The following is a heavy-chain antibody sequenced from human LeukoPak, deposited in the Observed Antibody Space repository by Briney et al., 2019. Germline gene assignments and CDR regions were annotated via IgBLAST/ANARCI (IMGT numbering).Heavy chain of an antibody. V-gene: IGHV4-59*08. D-gene: IGHD2/OR15-2a*01. J-gene: IGHJ4*02. CDR3: AGHHPRNSVDF. CDR2: ISDIGSI. Sequence: SETLSLTCTVSGGSLSSYYWSWIRQPPGTGLEWIAYISDIGSINYNPSLKSRVTISLDTSKNQFSLKLSSVTAADTAVYYCAGHHPRNSVDFWGQGTLVTVSS. CDR1: GGSLSSYY.